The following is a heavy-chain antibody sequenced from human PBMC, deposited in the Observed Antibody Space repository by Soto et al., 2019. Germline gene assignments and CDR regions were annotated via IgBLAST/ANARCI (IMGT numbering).Heavy chain of an antibody. J-gene: IGHJ6*02. D-gene: IGHD2-2*02. CDR2: ISYDGSNK. V-gene: IGHV3-30*18. CDR1: GFTFSSYG. CDR3: AKDEYCSSTSCYTGIPYYSSYYGLDV. Sequence: GGSLRLSCAASGFTFSSYGMHWVRQAPGKGPEWVAVISYDGSNKYYADSVKGRFTISRDNSKNTLYLQMNSLRAEDTAVYYCAKDEYCSSTSCYTGIPYYSSYYGLDVWGQGTT.